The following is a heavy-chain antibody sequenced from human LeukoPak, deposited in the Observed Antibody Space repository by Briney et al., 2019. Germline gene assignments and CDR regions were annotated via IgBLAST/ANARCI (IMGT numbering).Heavy chain of an antibody. D-gene: IGHD3-10*01. Sequence: GXXLRLSCAASGFNFGHYAMQWVRHAPGKGLEWVSLMSWDASGTYYADSVKGRFTISRDDSKNSLSLQMNSLRPEDTALYYCAKERRGYYMDVWGKGTTVTVSS. CDR1: GFNFGHYA. CDR2: MSWDASGT. V-gene: IGHV3-43D*03. J-gene: IGHJ6*03. CDR3: AKERRGYYMDV.